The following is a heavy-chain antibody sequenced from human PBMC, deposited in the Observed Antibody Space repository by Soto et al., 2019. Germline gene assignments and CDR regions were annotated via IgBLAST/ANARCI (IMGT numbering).Heavy chain of an antibody. CDR2: IYYSGST. V-gene: IGHV4-59*01. CDR3: ASMYYDFWSGSAYYMDV. J-gene: IGHJ6*03. CDR1: GGSISSYY. Sequence: SETLSLTCTVSGGSISSYYWSWIRQPPGKGLEWIGYIYYSGSTNYNPSLKSRVTISVDTSKNQFSLKLSSVTAADTAVYYCASMYYDFWSGSAYYMDVWGKGTTVTVSS. D-gene: IGHD3-3*01.